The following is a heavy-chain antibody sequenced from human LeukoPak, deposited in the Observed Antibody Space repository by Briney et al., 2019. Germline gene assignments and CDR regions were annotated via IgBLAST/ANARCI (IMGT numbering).Heavy chain of an antibody. CDR1: GFTFSSYS. D-gene: IGHD3-3*01. Sequence: GGSLRLSCAASGFTFSSYSKNWVRQAPGKGLEWVSSISSSSSYIYYADSVKGRFTISRDNAKNSLYLQMNSLRAEDTAVYYCAVLDYDFWSGYYPDYWGQGTLVTVSS. CDR3: AVLDYDFWSGYYPDY. J-gene: IGHJ4*02. V-gene: IGHV3-21*01. CDR2: ISSSSSYI.